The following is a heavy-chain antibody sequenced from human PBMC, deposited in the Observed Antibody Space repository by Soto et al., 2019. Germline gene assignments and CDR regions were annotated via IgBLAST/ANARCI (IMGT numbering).Heavy chain of an antibody. J-gene: IGHJ6*02. CDR2: ISGSGGST. V-gene: IGHV3-23*01. D-gene: IGHD2-15*01. Sequence: EVQLLESGGGLVQPGGSLRLSCAASGFTFSSYAMSRVRQAPGKGLEWVSAISGSGGSTYYADSVKGRFTISRDNSKNTLYLQMNSLRAEDTAVYYCAKDPGDCSGGSCSWTLGMDVWGQGTTVTVSS. CDR1: GFTFSSYA. CDR3: AKDPGDCSGGSCSWTLGMDV.